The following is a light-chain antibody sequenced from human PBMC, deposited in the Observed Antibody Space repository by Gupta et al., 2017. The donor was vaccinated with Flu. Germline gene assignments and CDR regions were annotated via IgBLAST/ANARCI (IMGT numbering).Light chain of an antibody. V-gene: IGLV6-57*01. CDR1: SGSIASNY. CDR3: QSYDTTYVV. CDR2: EDK. Sequence: SGSIASNYVQWYQKRPDSSPTIVIYEDKQRPSGVPDRFSGAIDRSSKSASLTISGLQAEDEADYYCQSYDTTYVVFGGGTKLTVL. J-gene: IGLJ2*01.